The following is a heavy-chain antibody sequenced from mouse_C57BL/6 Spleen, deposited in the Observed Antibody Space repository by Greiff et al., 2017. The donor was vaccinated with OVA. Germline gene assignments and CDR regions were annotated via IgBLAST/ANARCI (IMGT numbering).Heavy chain of an antibody. CDR2: IRSGSSTI. D-gene: IGHD2-1*01. Sequence: VQLKESGGGLVKPGGSLKLSCAASGFTFSDYGMHWVRQAPEKGLEWVAYIRSGSSTIYYADTVKGRFTISRDNAKNTLFLQMTSLRSEDTAIYYCARPGGNYIWFAYWGQGTLVTVSA. CDR3: ARPGGNYIWFAY. V-gene: IGHV5-17*01. CDR1: GFTFSDYG. J-gene: IGHJ3*01.